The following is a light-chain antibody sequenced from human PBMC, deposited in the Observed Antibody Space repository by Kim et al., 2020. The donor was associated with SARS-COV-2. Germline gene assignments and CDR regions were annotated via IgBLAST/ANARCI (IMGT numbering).Light chain of an antibody. J-gene: IGKJ2*01. Sequence: DIVMTQSPDSLAVSLGERATINCKSSQSVLYSSNNKNYLAWYQQKPGQPPKLLMYWASTRESGVPDRFSGSGSGTDFTLTISSLQAEDVAVYYCQQYYSTPPYTFGQGTKLEI. CDR1: QSVLYSSNNKNY. V-gene: IGKV4-1*01. CDR2: WAS. CDR3: QQYYSTPPYT.